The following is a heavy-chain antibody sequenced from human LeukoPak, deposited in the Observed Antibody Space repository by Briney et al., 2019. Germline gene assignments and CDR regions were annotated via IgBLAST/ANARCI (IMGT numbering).Heavy chain of an antibody. J-gene: IGHJ4*02. Sequence: GGSLRLSCSASGFTVSSNYMSWVRQAPGKGLEWVSVIYSGGSTYYADSVKGRFTISRDNSKNTLYLQMNSLRAEDTAVYYCARDLGKYYDYVWGSYRPDPHATPDWGQGTLVTVSS. D-gene: IGHD3-16*02. CDR2: IYSGGST. CDR1: GFTVSSNY. V-gene: IGHV3-53*01. CDR3: ARDLGKYYDYVWGSYRPDPHATPD.